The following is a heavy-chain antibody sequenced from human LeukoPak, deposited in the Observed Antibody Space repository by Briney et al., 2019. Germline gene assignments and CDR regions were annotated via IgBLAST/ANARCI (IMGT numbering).Heavy chain of an antibody. CDR3: ARGVVLWFGEPHDAFDI. J-gene: IGHJ3*02. Sequence: SVKVSCKASGGTFSSYAISWVRQAPGQGLEWMGGIIPIFGTANYAQKFQGRVTITADESTSTAYMELSSLRSEDTAVYYCARGVVLWFGEPHDAFDIWGQGTMVTVSS. V-gene: IGHV1-69*13. CDR2: IIPIFGTA. CDR1: GGTFSSYA. D-gene: IGHD3-10*01.